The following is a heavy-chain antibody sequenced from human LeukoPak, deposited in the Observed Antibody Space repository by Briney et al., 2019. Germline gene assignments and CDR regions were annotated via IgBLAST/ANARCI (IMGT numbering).Heavy chain of an antibody. CDR2: INYSGRT. J-gene: IGHJ4*02. V-gene: IGHV4-59*01. Sequence: SETLSLTCTVSGGSISSYYWSWVRQPPGKEPQWIGYINYSGRTNYNPSLRSRVTISVDTAKNQSSLKLDPLTAADTAIYCCARVSVIAAAALHFDNWGQGTLVTVSS. CDR3: ARVSVIAAAALHFDN. CDR1: GGSISSYY. D-gene: IGHD6-13*01.